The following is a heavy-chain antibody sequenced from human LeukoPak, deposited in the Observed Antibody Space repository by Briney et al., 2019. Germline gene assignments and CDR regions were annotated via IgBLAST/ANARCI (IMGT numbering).Heavy chain of an antibody. CDR3: AREDTNFDY. CDR1: GYTFTGYF. J-gene: IGHJ4*02. Sequence: ASLKVSCKASGYTFTGYFMHWVRQAPQQGLEWMGWINPNSGGTNYAQKFHGRVTMTRDTSISTAYMELNRLRSDDTAVYYCAREDTNFDYWGQGTLVTVSS. V-gene: IGHV1-2*02. CDR2: INPNSGGT.